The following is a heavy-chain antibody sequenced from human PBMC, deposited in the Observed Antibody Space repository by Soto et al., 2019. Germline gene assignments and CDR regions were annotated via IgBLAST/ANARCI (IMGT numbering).Heavy chain of an antibody. V-gene: IGHV3-23*01. Sequence: EVQLLESGGGLVQPGGSLRLSCAASGFTFSSYAMSWVRQAPGKGLEWVSAISGSGGSTYYADSVKGRFTISRDNSKNTLYLQMNSLRAEDTAVYYCAKDDYDFGSGYYLPYFDYWGQGTLVTVSS. D-gene: IGHD3-3*01. CDR1: GFTFSSYA. CDR3: AKDDYDFGSGYYLPYFDY. CDR2: ISGSGGST. J-gene: IGHJ4*02.